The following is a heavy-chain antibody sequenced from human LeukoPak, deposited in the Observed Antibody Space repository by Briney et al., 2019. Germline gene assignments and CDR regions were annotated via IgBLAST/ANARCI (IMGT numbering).Heavy chain of an antibody. J-gene: IGHJ4*02. CDR1: GFTFSSYA. V-gene: IGHV3-30-3*01. D-gene: IGHD4-23*01. CDR2: ISYDGSNN. Sequence: PGRSLRLSCAASGFTFSSYAMHWVRQAPGKGLEWVAVISYDGSNNYYADSVKGRFTISRDNSKNTLYMQMNSLRAEDTAVYYCARDRDYGGSSYYFDYWGQGKLVTVSS. CDR3: ARDRDYGGSSYYFDY.